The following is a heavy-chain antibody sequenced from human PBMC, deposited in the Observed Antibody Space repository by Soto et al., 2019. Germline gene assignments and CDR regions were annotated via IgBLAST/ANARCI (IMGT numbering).Heavy chain of an antibody. J-gene: IGHJ6*01. Sequence: GESLKISCKGSGYSFTSYWISWVRQMPGKGLEWMGRIDPSDSYTNYSPSFQGHVTISADKSIGTAYLQWSSLKASDTAMYYCASKSVIGEPVPGEYYYYGSAGRGQGTTVSVTA. D-gene: IGHD6-6*01. CDR2: IDPSDSYT. CDR1: GYSFTSYW. V-gene: IGHV5-10-1*01. CDR3: ASKSVIGEPVPGEYYYYGSAG.